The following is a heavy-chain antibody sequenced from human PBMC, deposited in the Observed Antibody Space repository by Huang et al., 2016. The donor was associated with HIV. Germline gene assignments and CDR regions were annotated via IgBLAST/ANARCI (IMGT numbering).Heavy chain of an antibody. CDR1: GFKLSGFG. V-gene: IGHV3-30*18. J-gene: IGHJ4*02. CDR2: ISDDGRSQ. Sequence: QVHLVESGGGVVQPGGSLRLSCAASGFKLSGFGMPWVRQAPGKGLEWVAVISDDGRSQFYTDSVKGRFTISRDNSDNTLSLQMKGLRPDDTAVYYCAKESRWFSDFDHWGQGVLVSVSS. CDR3: AKESRWFSDFDH. D-gene: IGHD2-15*01.